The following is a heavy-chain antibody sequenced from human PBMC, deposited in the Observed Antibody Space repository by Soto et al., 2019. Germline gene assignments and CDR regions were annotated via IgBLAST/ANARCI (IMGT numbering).Heavy chain of an antibody. CDR2: IYPDDSDV. CDR1: GYDFATFW. J-gene: IGHJ5*02. Sequence: PGESLKISCKASGYDFATFWIVWVRQVPGKGLEWMGVIYPDDSDVTYSPPFQGQVTISADKSTTTAYLHRRDLRASDTAIYYCARHRNAGSFDPWGQGTPVTVSS. CDR3: ARHRNAGSFDP. V-gene: IGHV5-51*01.